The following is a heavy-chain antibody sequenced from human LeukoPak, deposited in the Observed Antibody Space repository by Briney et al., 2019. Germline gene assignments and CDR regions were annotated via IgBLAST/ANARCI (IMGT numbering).Heavy chain of an antibody. D-gene: IGHD3-10*01. CDR2: ISWNSGSI. CDR1: GFTFDDYA. Sequence: GGSLRLSCAASGFTFDDYAMHWVRQAPGKGLEWVSGISWNSGSIGYADSVKGRFTISRDNAKNSLYLQMNSLRAEDTAVYYCARDKLSGYYGSGSYLGMDVWGKGTTVTVSS. V-gene: IGHV3-9*01. CDR3: ARDKLSGYYGSGSYLGMDV. J-gene: IGHJ6*04.